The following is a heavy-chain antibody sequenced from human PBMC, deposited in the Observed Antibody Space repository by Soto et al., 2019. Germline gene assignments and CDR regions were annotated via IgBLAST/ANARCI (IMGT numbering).Heavy chain of an antibody. V-gene: IGHV1-18*01. CDR2: ISGYNGNT. Sequence: QVQLVQSGAEVKKPGASVKVSCKASGYTFTSYGISWVRQAPGQGLEWMGWISGYNGNTNYAQKLQGRVTMTTDTSTNTAYMELRSLRSDDTAVYYCARLGYCSSTSCYAGLGYYYYYYMDVWGKGSTVTVS. CDR1: GYTFTSYG. J-gene: IGHJ6*03. CDR3: ARLGYCSSTSCYAGLGYYYYYYMDV. D-gene: IGHD2-2*01.